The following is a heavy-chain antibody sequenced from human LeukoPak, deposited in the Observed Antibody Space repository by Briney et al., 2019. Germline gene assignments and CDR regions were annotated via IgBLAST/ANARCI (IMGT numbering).Heavy chain of an antibody. Sequence: GGSLRLSCAASGFTFSNYGMHWVRQAPGKGLEWVANIKQDGSEKYYVDSVKGRFTISRDNAKNSLYLQMNSLRAEDTAVYYCARVREGYSYGFADYWGQGTLVTVSS. CDR1: GFTFSNYG. D-gene: IGHD5-18*01. V-gene: IGHV3-7*01. J-gene: IGHJ4*02. CDR2: IKQDGSEK. CDR3: ARVREGYSYGFADY.